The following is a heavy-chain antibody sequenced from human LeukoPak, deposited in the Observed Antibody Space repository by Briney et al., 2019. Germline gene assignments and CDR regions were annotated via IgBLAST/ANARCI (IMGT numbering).Heavy chain of an antibody. CDR1: GFTFSSYS. CDR2: ISSSSSTI. V-gene: IGHV3-48*01. D-gene: IGHD5-18*01. CDR3: ARDPGGGYSYGLFGY. Sequence: PGGALRLSCAASGFTFSSYSMNGVRQAPGKGLEGISYISSSSSTIYYADSVTGRFTISRDNAKNSLYLQMNSLRAEDTAVYYCARDPGGGYSYGLFGYWGQGTLVTVSS. J-gene: IGHJ4*02.